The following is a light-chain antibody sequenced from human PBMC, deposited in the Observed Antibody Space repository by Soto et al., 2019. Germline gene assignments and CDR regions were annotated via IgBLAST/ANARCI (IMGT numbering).Light chain of an antibody. V-gene: IGKV3-20*01. Sequence: EIVLTQSPATLSLSPGERATLSCRASQSVSSYLAWYQQKPGQAPRLLIYGSTSRATGVPDRLSGSGSGTDFTLTISRLEPEDFAVYCCQQYGSSPRTFGQGTKVDIK. J-gene: IGKJ1*01. CDR1: QSVSSY. CDR2: GST. CDR3: QQYGSSPRT.